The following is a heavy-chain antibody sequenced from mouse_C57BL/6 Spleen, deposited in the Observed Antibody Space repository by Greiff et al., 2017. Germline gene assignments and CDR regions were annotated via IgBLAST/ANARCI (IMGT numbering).Heavy chain of an antibody. CDR3: AKERSLITTVVDGAMDY. J-gene: IGHJ4*01. CDR2: IYPGDGDT. Sequence: QVQLQQSGPELVKPGASVKISCKASGYAFSSSWMNWVKQRPGKGLEWIGRIYPGDGDTNYNGKFKGKATLTADKSSSTAYMQLSSLTSEDSAVYFCAKERSLITTVVDGAMDYWGQGTSGTVSS. V-gene: IGHV1-82*01. CDR1: GYAFSSSW. D-gene: IGHD1-1*01.